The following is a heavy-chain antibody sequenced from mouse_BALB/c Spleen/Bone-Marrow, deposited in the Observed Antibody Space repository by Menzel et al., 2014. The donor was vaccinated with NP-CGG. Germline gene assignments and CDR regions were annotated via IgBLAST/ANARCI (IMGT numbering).Heavy chain of an antibody. CDR2: IYPGNSDT. CDR1: GYTFTSYW. J-gene: IGHJ2*01. Sequence: EVKLVESGTVLARPGASVKMSCKASGYTFTSYWMHWVKQRPGQGLEWIGTIYPGNSDTTYNQKFKGKAKLTAVTSTSTAYMELSSPTNEDSAVYYCTTLARNYFDYWGQGTTLTVSS. CDR3: TTLARNYFDY. V-gene: IGHV1-5*01.